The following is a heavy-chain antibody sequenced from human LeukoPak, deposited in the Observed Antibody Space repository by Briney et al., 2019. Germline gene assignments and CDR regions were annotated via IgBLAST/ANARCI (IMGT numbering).Heavy chain of an antibody. D-gene: IGHD2-2*02. J-gene: IGHJ4*02. Sequence: ASVKVSCKASGYTFTSYYMHWVRQAPGQGLEWMGIINPSGGSTSYAQKFQGRVTMTRDTSTSTVYMELSSLRSEDTAVYYCARGGLLGYCSSTSCYNFDYWGQGTLVTVSS. V-gene: IGHV1-46*01. CDR2: INPSGGST. CDR3: ARGGLLGYCSSTSCYNFDY. CDR1: GYTFTSYY.